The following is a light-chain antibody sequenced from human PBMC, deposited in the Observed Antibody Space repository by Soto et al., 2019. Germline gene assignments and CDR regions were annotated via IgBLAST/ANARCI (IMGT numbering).Light chain of an antibody. CDR3: QQYYDWPIT. V-gene: IGKV3-15*01. J-gene: IGKJ5*01. CDR2: GAS. CDR1: QSVSSN. Sequence: EIVMTQSPATLSVSPGERATLSCRASQSVSSNLAWYQQKPGQAPRLLIYGASTRATGIPARFSGSGSGTEFTLTTSSLHSEDFAVYYCQQYYDWPITFGQGTRLEIK.